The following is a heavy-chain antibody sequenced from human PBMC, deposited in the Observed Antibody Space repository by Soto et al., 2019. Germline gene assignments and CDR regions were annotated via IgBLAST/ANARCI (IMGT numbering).Heavy chain of an antibody. D-gene: IGHD1-26*01. Sequence: GGSLRLSCAASGFTFTSHSMNWVRQAPGKGLEWVSSISSSSSYIYYADSVKGRFTISRDNAKNSLYLQMNSLRAEDTAVYYCAKELVGAIPAFDIWGQGTMVTVSS. J-gene: IGHJ3*02. CDR1: GFTFTSHS. CDR3: AKELVGAIPAFDI. V-gene: IGHV3-21*01. CDR2: ISSSSSYI.